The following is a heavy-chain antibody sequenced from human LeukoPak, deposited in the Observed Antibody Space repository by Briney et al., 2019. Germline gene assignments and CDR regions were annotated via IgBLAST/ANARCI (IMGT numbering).Heavy chain of an antibody. V-gene: IGHV3-30*18. J-gene: IGHJ4*02. CDR1: GFTFSNYG. CDR3: VKGLVQTTMAYSVDY. CDR2: ISSDGSKN. D-gene: IGHD5-18*01. Sequence: PGGSLRLSCAASGFTFSNYGMHWVCQTQGKGLEWVALISSDGSKNIYEDSVKGRFTISRENSKNTVYLQMNSLGAEDRAVYYCVKGLVQTTMAYSVDYWGQGALVTVSS.